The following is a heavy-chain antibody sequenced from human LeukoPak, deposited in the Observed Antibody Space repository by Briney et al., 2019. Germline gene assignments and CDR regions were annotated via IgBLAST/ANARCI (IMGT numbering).Heavy chain of an antibody. J-gene: IGHJ5*02. Sequence: ASVKVSCKASGYTFTGYYMHWVRQAPGQGLEWMGWINPNSGGINYAQKFQGRVTMTRDTSISTAYMELSRLRSDDTAVYYCARAGMGCSSTSCSENWFDPWGQGTLVTVSS. CDR1: GYTFTGYY. CDR2: INPNSGGI. D-gene: IGHD2-2*01. CDR3: ARAGMGCSSTSCSENWFDP. V-gene: IGHV1-2*02.